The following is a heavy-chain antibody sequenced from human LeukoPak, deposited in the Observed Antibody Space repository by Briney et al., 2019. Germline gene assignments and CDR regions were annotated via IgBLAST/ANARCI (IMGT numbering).Heavy chain of an antibody. Sequence: DPSETLSLTCTVSGGSISSYYWSWIRQPPGKGLEWIGYIYYSGSTNYNPSLKSRVTISVDTSKNQLSLKLSSVTAADTAVYYCARLSYGSSGSYYFDYWGQGTLVTVSS. CDR3: ARLSYGSSGSYYFDY. J-gene: IGHJ4*02. D-gene: IGHD3-22*01. CDR1: GGSISSYY. V-gene: IGHV4-59*08. CDR2: IYYSGST.